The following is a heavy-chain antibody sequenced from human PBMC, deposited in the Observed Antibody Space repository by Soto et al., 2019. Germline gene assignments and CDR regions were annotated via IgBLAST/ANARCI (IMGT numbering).Heavy chain of an antibody. CDR1: GYTFTGYY. CDR3: AKVPYYDSSGNWFDP. CDR2: IIPIFGTA. J-gene: IGHJ5*02. Sequence: ASVKVSCKASGYTFTGYYMHWVRQAPGQGLEWMGGIIPIFGTANYAQKFQGRVTITADESTSTAYMELSSLRSEDTAVYYCAKVPYYDSSGNWFDPWGQGTLVTVSS. V-gene: IGHV1-69*13. D-gene: IGHD3-22*01.